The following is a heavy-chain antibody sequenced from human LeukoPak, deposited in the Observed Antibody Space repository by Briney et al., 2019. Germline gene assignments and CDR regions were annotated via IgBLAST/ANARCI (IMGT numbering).Heavy chain of an antibody. J-gene: IGHJ6*03. CDR3: ARVKWPEPMDV. V-gene: IGHV4-34*01. Sequence: SETLSLTCAVYGGSFSGYYWSWIRQPPGKGLEWIGEINHSGSTNYNPSLKSRVTISVDTSKNQFSLKLSSVTAADTAVYYCARVKWPEPMDVWGKGTTVTISS. CDR1: GGSFSGYY. D-gene: IGHD1-14*01. CDR2: INHSGST.